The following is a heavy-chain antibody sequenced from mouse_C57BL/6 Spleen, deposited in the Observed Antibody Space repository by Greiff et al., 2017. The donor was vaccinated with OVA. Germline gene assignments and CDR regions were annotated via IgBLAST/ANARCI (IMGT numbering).Heavy chain of an antibody. CDR3: ARLTPYYGSSYGYFDV. CDR2: ISSGSSTI. Sequence: EVKVVESGGGLVKPGGSLKLSCAASGFPFSDYGMHWVRQAPEKGLEWVAYISSGSSTIYYADTVKGRFTISRDNAKNTLFLQMTSLRSEDTAMYYCARLTPYYGSSYGYFDVWGTGTTVTVSS. V-gene: IGHV5-17*01. D-gene: IGHD1-1*01. J-gene: IGHJ1*03. CDR1: GFPFSDYG.